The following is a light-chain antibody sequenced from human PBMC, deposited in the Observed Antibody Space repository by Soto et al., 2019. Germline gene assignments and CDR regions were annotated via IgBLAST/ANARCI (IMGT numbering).Light chain of an antibody. CDR2: EDN. CDR1: GGSIASGL. CDR3: QSSQNDFWV. Sequence: NFMLTQPHSVSESPGRTVTISCTRSGGSIASGLVQWYQVRPGSGPTTVISEDNQRPSGGTDRFSGSIDSSSNSASLTISGLKPEDEADYDCQSSQNDFWVFGGGTQLTVL. J-gene: IGLJ3*02. V-gene: IGLV6-57*04.